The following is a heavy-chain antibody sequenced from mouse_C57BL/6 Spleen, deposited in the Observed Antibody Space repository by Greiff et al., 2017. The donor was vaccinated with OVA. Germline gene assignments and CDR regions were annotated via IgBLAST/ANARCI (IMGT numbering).Heavy chain of an antibody. J-gene: IGHJ3*01. V-gene: IGHV1-15*01. Sequence: QVQLQQSGAELVRPGASVTLSCKASGYTFTDYEMHWVKQTPVHGLEWIGAIDPETGGTAYNQKFKGKAILTADKSSSTAYMELRSLTSEDSAVYYCTRELGRGGFAYWGQGTLVTVSA. CDR3: TRELGRGGFAY. CDR1: GYTFTDYE. D-gene: IGHD4-1*01. CDR2: IDPETGGT.